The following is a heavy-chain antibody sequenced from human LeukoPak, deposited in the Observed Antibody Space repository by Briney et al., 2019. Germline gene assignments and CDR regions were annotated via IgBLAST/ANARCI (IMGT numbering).Heavy chain of an antibody. CDR3: AKDHSAKSSGWLFDY. CDR1: GFTFSSYG. CDR2: ISYDGTNK. J-gene: IGHJ4*02. Sequence: GRSLRLSCAASGFTFSSYGIHWVRQAPGKGLEWEAGISYDGTNKYYADSVKGRFTISRDNSKNTLYLQMNSLRAEDTAVYYCAKDHSAKSSGWLFDYWGQGTLVTVSS. V-gene: IGHV3-30*18. D-gene: IGHD6-19*01.